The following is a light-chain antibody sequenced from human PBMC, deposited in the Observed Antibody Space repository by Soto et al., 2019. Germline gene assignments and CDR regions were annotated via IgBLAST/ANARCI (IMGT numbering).Light chain of an antibody. CDR1: SSDVGNYNL. CDR3: CSYAGSSTLWV. V-gene: IGLV2-23*02. J-gene: IGLJ3*02. Sequence: QSVLTQPASVSWSPGQSITISCTGTSSDVGNYNLVSWYQLHPGKAPKVMIYEVTKRPSGVSNRFSGSKSGNTASLTISGLQAEDEADYYCCSYAGSSTLWVFGGGTKLTVL. CDR2: EVT.